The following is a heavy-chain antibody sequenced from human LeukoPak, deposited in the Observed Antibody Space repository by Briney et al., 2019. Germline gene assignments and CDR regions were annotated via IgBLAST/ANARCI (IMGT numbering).Heavy chain of an antibody. V-gene: IGHV3-30-3*01. CDR3: ARDRHGGAFDY. Sequence: GRSLRLSCAASGFTFSSYAMHWVRQAPGKGLEWVAVISYDGSNKYYADSVKGRFTISRDNSKNTLYLQMNSLRAEDTAVYYCARDRHGGAFDYWGQGTLVTVSS. D-gene: IGHD3-16*01. CDR2: ISYDGSNK. CDR1: GFTFSSYA. J-gene: IGHJ4*02.